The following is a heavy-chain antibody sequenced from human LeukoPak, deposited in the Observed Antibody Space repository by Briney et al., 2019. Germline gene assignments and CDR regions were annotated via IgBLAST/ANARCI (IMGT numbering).Heavy chain of an antibody. D-gene: IGHD3-22*01. J-gene: IGHJ5*02. CDR3: ARDVNYYDSSGYLPWFDP. Sequence: SETLSLTCIVSGGSISSGSYYWSWIRQPAGKGLEWIGRIYTSGSTNYNPSLKSRVTISVDTSKNQFSLKLSSVTAADTAVYYCARDVNYYDSSGYLPWFDPWGQGTLVTVSS. V-gene: IGHV4-61*02. CDR1: GGSISSGSYY. CDR2: IYTSGST.